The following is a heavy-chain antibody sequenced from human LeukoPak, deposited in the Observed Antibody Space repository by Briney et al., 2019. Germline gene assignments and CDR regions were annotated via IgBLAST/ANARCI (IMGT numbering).Heavy chain of an antibody. V-gene: IGHV3-23*01. J-gene: IGHJ4*02. CDR1: GFTFSSYA. CDR2: ISGSGGST. D-gene: IGHD3-10*01. Sequence: GGSLRLSCAASGFTFSSYAMSWVRQAPGKGLEWASAISGSGGSTYYADSVKGRFTISRDNSKNTLYLQMNSLRAEDTAVCYCAKDFRHYYGSGSYVDYWGQGTLVTVSS. CDR3: AKDFRHYYGSGSYVDY.